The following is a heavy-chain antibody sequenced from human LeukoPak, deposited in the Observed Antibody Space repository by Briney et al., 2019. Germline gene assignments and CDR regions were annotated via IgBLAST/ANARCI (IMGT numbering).Heavy chain of an antibody. J-gene: IGHJ6*02. CDR2: IKQDGREK. V-gene: IGHV3-7*01. CDR1: GFTFWSYW. Sequence: GGPLRLSCAASGFTFWSYWKSWVREAPGEAREGLANIKQDGREKYYVDSVKGRLTISRDHAKNSLYPKMNSLRGEDTAGYYCARDEAPPKLRYYVIDVWGQGTTVTVSS. CDR3: ARDEAPPKLRYYVIDV.